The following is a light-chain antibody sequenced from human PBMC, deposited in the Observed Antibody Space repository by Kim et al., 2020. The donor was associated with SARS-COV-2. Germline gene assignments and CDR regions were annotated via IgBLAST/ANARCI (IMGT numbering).Light chain of an antibody. CDR2: GAS. CDR1: QSVSSN. J-gene: IGKJ2*01. Sequence: SVSPGERAPLPCRASQSVSSNLAWYQQKPGQAPRLLIYGASTRATGIPVRFSGSGSGTEFTLTISTLQSEDFAVYYCQQSNNWPYTFGQGTKLEI. CDR3: QQSNNWPYT. V-gene: IGKV3-15*01.